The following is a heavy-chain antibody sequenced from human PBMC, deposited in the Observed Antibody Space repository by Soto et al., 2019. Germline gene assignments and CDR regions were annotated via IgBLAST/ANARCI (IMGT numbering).Heavy chain of an antibody. D-gene: IGHD1-26*01. V-gene: IGHV4-59*08. CDR2: IYYSGTT. Sequence: LVMLSLTCTVASGSSISDCWSCIRQPTGKGLEWIGYIYYSGTTNYSPSLKSRVTISVDTSKNQFSLKLSSVTAADSAIYYCARQSGGYYYYGMDVWGQGTTVTVSS. J-gene: IGHJ6*02. CDR3: ARQSGGYYYYGMDV. CDR1: SGSSISDC.